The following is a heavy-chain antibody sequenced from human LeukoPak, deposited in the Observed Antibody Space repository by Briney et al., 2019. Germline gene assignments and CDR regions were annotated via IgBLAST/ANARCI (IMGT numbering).Heavy chain of an antibody. Sequence: ASVKVSCKASGYTFTSCYMHWVRQAPGQGLEWMGIINPSGGSTSYAQKFQGRVTMTRDTSTSTVYMGLSSLRSEDTAVYYCARESVPAYCGGDCYSGYWGQGTLVTVSS. CDR3: ARESVPAYCGGDCYSGY. CDR2: INPSGGST. J-gene: IGHJ4*02. D-gene: IGHD2-21*02. V-gene: IGHV1-46*01. CDR1: GYTFTSCY.